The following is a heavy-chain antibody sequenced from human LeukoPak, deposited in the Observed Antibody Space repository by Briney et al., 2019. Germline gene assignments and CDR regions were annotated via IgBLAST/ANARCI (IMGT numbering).Heavy chain of an antibody. J-gene: IGHJ3*02. Sequence: GGSLRPSCAASGFTFSSYSMNWVRQAPGKGLEWVSSISSSSSYIYYADSVKGRFTISRDNAKNSLYLQMNSLRAEDTAVYYCARAEGPRQGDIVVVPAAIRASHAFDIWGQGTMVTVSS. V-gene: IGHV3-21*01. CDR3: ARAEGPRQGDIVVVPAAIRASHAFDI. D-gene: IGHD2-2*02. CDR1: GFTFSSYS. CDR2: ISSSSSYI.